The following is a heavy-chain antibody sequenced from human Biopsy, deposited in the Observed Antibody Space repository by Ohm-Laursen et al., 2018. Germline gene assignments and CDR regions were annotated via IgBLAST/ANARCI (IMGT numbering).Heavy chain of an antibody. CDR2: NIPILGTG. D-gene: IGHD3-9*01. CDR3: ATKLTGYFHH. V-gene: IGHV1-69*06. CDR1: EGTFSNYG. J-gene: IGHJ1*01. Sequence: GSSVKVSCKSPEGTFSNYGVGWVRQAPGQGLEWLGGNIPILGTGNYAQKFQDRVTVAADTSTSTATMELRSLRSDDTAVYYCATKLTGYFHHWGQGTLVIVSS.